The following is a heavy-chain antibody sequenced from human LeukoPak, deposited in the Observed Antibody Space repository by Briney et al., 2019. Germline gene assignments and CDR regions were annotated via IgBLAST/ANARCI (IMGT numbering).Heavy chain of an antibody. J-gene: IGHJ4*02. Sequence: GGSLRLSCAASGFTVSSNYMSWVRQAPGKGLEGVSVIYSGGSTYYADSVKGRFTISRANSKNTLYLQMNSLSAEDTAVYYCARAHPINVDTAMVNYFDYWGQGTLVTVSS. CDR2: IYSGGST. CDR1: GFTVSSNY. V-gene: IGHV3-53*01. CDR3: ARAHPINVDTAMVNYFDY. D-gene: IGHD5-18*01.